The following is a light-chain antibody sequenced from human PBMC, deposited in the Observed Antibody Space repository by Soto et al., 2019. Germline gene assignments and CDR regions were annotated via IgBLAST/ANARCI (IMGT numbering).Light chain of an antibody. V-gene: IGKV2-30*01. Sequence: DVVMTQSPLSLPVTLGQPASISCRSSQSLVYSDGNTYLNWFQQRPGQSPRRLIYMVSNRDSGVPDRFSGGGSGTDFTLKISRVEAEDVGVYYCMQGTHWPPFTFGPGTRVDIK. CDR2: MVS. J-gene: IGKJ3*01. CDR3: MQGTHWPPFT. CDR1: QSLVYSDGNTY.